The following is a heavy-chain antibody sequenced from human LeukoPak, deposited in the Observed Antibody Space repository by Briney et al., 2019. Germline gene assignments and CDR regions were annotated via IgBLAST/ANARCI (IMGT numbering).Heavy chain of an antibody. CDR3: ARTSIAARRANAFDI. D-gene: IGHD6-6*01. J-gene: IGHJ3*02. V-gene: IGHV4-59*12. CDR2: IYYSGST. Sequence: SETLSLTCSVSGGSISDYYWSWIRQPPGRRLEWIGYIYYSGSTSYNPSLKSRVTISVNMSKNQFSLKLSSVTAADTAVYYCARTSIAARRANAFDIWGQGTMVTVSS. CDR1: GGSISDYY.